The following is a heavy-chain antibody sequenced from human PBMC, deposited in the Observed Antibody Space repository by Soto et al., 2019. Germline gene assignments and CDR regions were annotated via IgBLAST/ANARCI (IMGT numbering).Heavy chain of an antibody. Sequence: SETLSLTCTVSGGSISSYYWSWIRQPPGKGLEWIGYIYYNGNTNYAQKLQGRVTMTTDTSTSTAYMELRSLRSDDTAVYYCARDYYYDSSGLGLCWGQGTLVTVSS. D-gene: IGHD3-22*01. CDR3: ARDYYYDSSGLGLC. CDR2: IYYNGNT. CDR1: GGSISSYY. J-gene: IGHJ4*02. V-gene: IGHV4-59*01.